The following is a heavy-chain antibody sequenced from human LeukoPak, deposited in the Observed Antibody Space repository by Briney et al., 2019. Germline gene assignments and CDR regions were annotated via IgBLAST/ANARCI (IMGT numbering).Heavy chain of an antibody. CDR1: AFTFSTYA. CDR3: ARPPMVRGVIITGDDVFDI. V-gene: IGHV3-33*01. Sequence: GGSLRLSCAASAFTFSTYAMHWVRQPPGKGLEWVAVIWFDGGVEYYADSVKGRFTISRDNSKNTLYLQMNSLRADDTAVYYCARPPMVRGVIITGDDVFDIWGQGTMVTVSS. CDR2: IWFDGGVE. J-gene: IGHJ3*02. D-gene: IGHD3-10*01.